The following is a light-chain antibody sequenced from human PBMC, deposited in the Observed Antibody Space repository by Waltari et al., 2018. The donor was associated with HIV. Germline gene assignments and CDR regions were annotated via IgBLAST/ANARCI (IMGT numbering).Light chain of an antibody. V-gene: IGLV7-46*01. CDR2: DTT. J-gene: IGLJ3*02. CDR1: TGPVTSGHH. CDR3: LLSYAGPRPWV. Sequence: QAVVTQEPSLTVSPGGTVTLTCGPSTGPVTSGHHPYWFQQRPGQAPRTLVYDTTNKHSWTPARFSGSLLGGKAALTLSGAQPEDEAEYYCLLSYAGPRPWVFGGGTKVTVL.